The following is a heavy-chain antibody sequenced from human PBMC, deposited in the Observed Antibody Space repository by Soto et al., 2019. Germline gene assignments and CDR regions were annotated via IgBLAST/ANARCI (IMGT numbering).Heavy chain of an antibody. CDR2: ISWNSGSI. CDR3: AKVKWPLNIAVYGYWYFDL. CDR1: GFTFVDYA. V-gene: IGHV3-9*01. J-gene: IGHJ2*01. Sequence: EVQLVESGGGLVQPGRSLRLSCAASGFTFVDYAMHWVRQAPGKGLEWVPGISWNSGSIGYADSVKRRFTISRDNAKNSLYLQMNSLRAEDTALYYCAKVKWPLNIAVYGYWYFDLWGRGTLVTVSS. D-gene: IGHD6-19*01.